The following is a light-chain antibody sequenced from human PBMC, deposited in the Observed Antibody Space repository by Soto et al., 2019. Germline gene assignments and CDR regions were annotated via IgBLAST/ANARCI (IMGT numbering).Light chain of an antibody. V-gene: IGLV2-18*02. Sequence: QSALTQPRSVSGSPGQSITISCTGTSSDVGGYNYVSWYRQHPGKAPKLMIYEVTNRPSGVPDRFSGSKSGNTASLTISGLQAEDEADYYCSSKTSSSPLFGGGTKLTVL. CDR3: SSKTSSSPL. J-gene: IGLJ2*01. CDR2: EVT. CDR1: SSDVGGYNY.